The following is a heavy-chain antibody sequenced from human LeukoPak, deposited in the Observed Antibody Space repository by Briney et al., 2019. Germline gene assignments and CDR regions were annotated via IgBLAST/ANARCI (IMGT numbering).Heavy chain of an antibody. D-gene: IGHD3-3*01. J-gene: IGHJ4*02. CDR1: GFTFSSYW. CDR2: IKQDGSEK. V-gene: IGHV3-7*01. CDR3: ARDGDYDFWSGYLNFDY. Sequence: GGSLRLSCAASGFTFSSYWMSWVRQAPGKGLEWVANIKQDGSEKYYVDSVKGRFTISRDNAKNSLYLQMNSLRAEDTAVYYCARDGDYDFWSGYLNFDYWGQGTLVTVSS.